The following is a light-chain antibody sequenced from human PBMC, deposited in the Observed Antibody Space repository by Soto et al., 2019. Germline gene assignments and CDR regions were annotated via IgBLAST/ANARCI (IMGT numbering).Light chain of an antibody. Sequence: DIQMTQSPSSLSASVGDRVTITCRASQSISSNLNWYQQKPGKAPKVLIYGASSLQSGVPSRFSGSGSGTDFTLTISSLQPEDFATYYCQQSYGTPYTIGQGTKLKIK. CDR2: GAS. V-gene: IGKV1-39*01. J-gene: IGKJ2*01. CDR1: QSISSN. CDR3: QQSYGTPYT.